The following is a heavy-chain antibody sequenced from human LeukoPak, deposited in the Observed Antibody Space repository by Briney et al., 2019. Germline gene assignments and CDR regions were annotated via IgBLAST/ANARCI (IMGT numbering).Heavy chain of an antibody. D-gene: IGHD5-24*01. J-gene: IGHJ4*02. CDR2: INPHTGGT. CDR3: ARGLMNGYNPY. CDR1: GYTSSGFY. V-gene: IGHV1-2*06. Sequence: GASVKVSCKASGYTSSGFYMHWVRQAPGQGLEWMGRINPHTGGTNYAQKFQGRVTMTRDTSISTAYLELSSLRSDDTAVYYCARGLMNGYNPYWGQGTLVTVSS.